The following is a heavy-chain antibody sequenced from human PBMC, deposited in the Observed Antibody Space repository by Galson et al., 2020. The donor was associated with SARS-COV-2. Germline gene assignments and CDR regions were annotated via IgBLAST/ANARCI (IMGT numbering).Heavy chain of an antibody. Sequence: GESLKISCAASGFTFSSYGMNWVRQAPGQGLEWVAAISGAGGNTYYADSVKGRFTISRDNPKNTLYLQMNSLRAEDTALYYCAKVYDVTMVVAAAFGYWGQGTLLTVSS. CDR3: AKVYDVTMVVAAAFGY. V-gene: IGHV3-23*01. CDR2: ISGAGGNT. CDR1: GFTFSSYG. J-gene: IGHJ4*02. D-gene: IGHD3-22*01.